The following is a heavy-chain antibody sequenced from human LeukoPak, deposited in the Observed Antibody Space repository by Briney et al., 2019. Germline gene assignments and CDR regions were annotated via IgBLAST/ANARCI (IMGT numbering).Heavy chain of an antibody. CDR2: INSDGSST. CDR3: AKDRSRSWYFNLDP. J-gene: IGHJ5*01. Sequence: PGGSLRLSCAASGFTFSSYWMHWVRQAPGMGLVWVSRINSDGSSTRYADSVKGRFTISRDNAKNTLYLQMNSLRAEDKAVYYCAKDRSRSWYFNLDPWGQGTLVTVSS. CDR1: GFTFSSYW. V-gene: IGHV3-74*01. D-gene: IGHD6-13*01.